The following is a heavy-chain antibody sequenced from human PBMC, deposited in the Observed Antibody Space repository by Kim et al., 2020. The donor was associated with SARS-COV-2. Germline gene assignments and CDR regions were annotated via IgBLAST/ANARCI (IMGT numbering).Heavy chain of an antibody. D-gene: IGHD6-13*01. CDR3: ASRAAAGNYYYYYGMDV. Sequence: SETLSLTCTVSGGSISSSSYYWGWIRQPPGKGLEWIGSIYYSGSTYYNPSLKSRVTISVDTSKNQFSLKLSSVTAADTAVYYCASRAAAGNYYYYYGMDVWGQETTATVSS. J-gene: IGHJ6*02. V-gene: IGHV4-39*07. CDR2: IYYSGST. CDR1: GGSISSSSYY.